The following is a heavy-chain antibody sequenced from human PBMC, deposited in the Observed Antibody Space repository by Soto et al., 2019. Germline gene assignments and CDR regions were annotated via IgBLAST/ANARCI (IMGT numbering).Heavy chain of an antibody. CDR1: GFTFSSYA. CDR2: ISGSGGST. CDR3: AKSSSRVAAAGSDFDY. Sequence: PGGSLRLSCAASGFTFSSYAMSWVRQAPGKGLEWVSAISGSGGSTYYADSVKGRFTISRDNSKNTLYLQMNSLRAEDTAVYYCAKSSSRVAAAGSDFDYWGQGTLVTVSS. V-gene: IGHV3-23*01. J-gene: IGHJ4*02. D-gene: IGHD6-13*01.